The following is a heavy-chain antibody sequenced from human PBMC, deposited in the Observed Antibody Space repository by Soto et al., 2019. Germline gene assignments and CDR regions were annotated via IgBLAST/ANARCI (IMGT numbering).Heavy chain of an antibody. J-gene: IGHJ5*02. Sequence: SETLSLTCTVSGGSISSCGYYWSWIRQHPGKGLEWIGYIYYSGSTYYNPSLKSRVTISVDTSKNQFSLKLSSVTAADTAVYYCARVGGINWFDPWGQGTLVTAPQ. CDR2: IYYSGST. D-gene: IGHD3-16*01. V-gene: IGHV4-31*03. CDR3: ARVGGINWFDP. CDR1: GGSISSCGYY.